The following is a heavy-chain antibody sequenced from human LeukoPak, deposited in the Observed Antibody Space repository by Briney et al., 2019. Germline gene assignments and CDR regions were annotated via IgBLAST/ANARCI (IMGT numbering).Heavy chain of an antibody. D-gene: IGHD2-2*01. CDR1: GYNFATHG. Sequence: ASVKVSCKASGYNFATHGISWVRQAPGEGLEWMGWNGAYNGNTNYAQKFQGRVTMTTDTSTSTAYMELRSLRSDDTAIYYCAKDHQYDFDYWGQGTLVTVSS. CDR3: AKDHQYDFDY. CDR2: NGAYNGNT. J-gene: IGHJ4*02. V-gene: IGHV1-18*01.